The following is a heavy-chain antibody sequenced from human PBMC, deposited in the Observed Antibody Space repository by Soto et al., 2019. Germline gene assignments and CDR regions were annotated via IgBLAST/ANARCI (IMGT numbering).Heavy chain of an antibody. V-gene: IGHV3-33*01. CDR3: ARAGVPSSDYYYYMDV. J-gene: IGHJ6*03. CDR2: IWYDGSNK. Sequence: GGSLRLSCAASGFTFSSYGMHWVRQAPGKGLEWVAVIWYDGSNKYYADSVKGRFTISRDNSKNTLYLQMNSLRAEDTAVYYCARAGVPSSDYYYYMDVWGKGTTVTVSS. CDR1: GFTFSSYG. D-gene: IGHD3-10*01.